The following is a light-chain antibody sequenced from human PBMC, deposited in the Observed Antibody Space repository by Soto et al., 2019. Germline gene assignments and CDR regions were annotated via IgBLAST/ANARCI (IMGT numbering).Light chain of an antibody. CDR1: QSVDSS. CDR3: QQSYSMPYT. CDR2: DAS. V-gene: IGKV3-15*01. J-gene: IGKJ2*01. Sequence: EIVMTQSPATLSVSPGGRVTLFCRASQSVDSSLVWYQQKPGQAPRVVIYDASTRATGVPARFSGTGSGTRFTLTISGLQSEDFATYFCQQSYSMPYTFGQGTKLEF.